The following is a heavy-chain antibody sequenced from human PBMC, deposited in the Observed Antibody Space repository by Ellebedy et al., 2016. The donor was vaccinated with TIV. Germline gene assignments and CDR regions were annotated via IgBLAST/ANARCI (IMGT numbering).Heavy chain of an antibody. CDR1: GDSISNFY. Sequence: MPSETLSLTCTVSGDSISNFYWSRIRQPPGKGLEWIGYIFHSGSTNYNPSFKSRVTISLDTSKNQFPLKLSSVTAADTAVYYCARRPRYGSGYGMDVWGQGTTVTVSS. D-gene: IGHD3-10*01. CDR2: IFHSGST. V-gene: IGHV4-59*01. J-gene: IGHJ6*02. CDR3: ARRPRYGSGYGMDV.